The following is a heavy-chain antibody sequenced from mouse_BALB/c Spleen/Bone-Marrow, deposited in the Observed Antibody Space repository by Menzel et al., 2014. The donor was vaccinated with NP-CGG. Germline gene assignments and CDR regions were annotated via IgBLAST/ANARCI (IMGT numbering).Heavy chain of an antibody. V-gene: IGHV5-6-3*01. Sequence: EVQLVESGGGLVQPGGSLKLSCAASGFTFSSYGMSWVRPTPDNRLELVASINSNGGSTYYPDSVKGRFTISRDNAKNTLSLQMGSLKSEDTAMYYCARGNYGNYVDFLDYWGQGTTLTVSS. D-gene: IGHD2-1*01. CDR1: GFTFSSYG. CDR2: INSNGGST. CDR3: ARGNYGNYVDFLDY. J-gene: IGHJ2*01.